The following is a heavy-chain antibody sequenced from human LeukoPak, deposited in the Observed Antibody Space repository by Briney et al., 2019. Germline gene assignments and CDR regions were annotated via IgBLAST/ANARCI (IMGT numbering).Heavy chain of an antibody. CDR2: INPNSGGT. V-gene: IGHV1-2*02. Sequence: ASVKVSCKTSGYTFTGYYMHWVRQAPGQGLEWMGWINPNSGGTNYAQRFQGRVTMTRDTSISAAYMELSRLRSDDSAVYYCARYFYDSSGSSSDACDIWGQGTMVTVSS. J-gene: IGHJ3*02. CDR1: GYTFTGYY. D-gene: IGHD3-22*01. CDR3: ARYFYDSSGSSSDACDI.